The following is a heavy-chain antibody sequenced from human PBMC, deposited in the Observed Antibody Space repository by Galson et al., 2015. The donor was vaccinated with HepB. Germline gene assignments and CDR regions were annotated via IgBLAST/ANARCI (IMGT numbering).Heavy chain of an antibody. J-gene: IGHJ5*02. CDR3: ARGLLVAGSFYFDP. D-gene: IGHD2-8*02. V-gene: IGHV4-34*01. Sequence: KGLEWIGELNDSGSANYNPSLKSRVTISVDTSKNQFSLKLKSVTAADTAVYYCARGLLVAGSFYFDPWGQGTLVTVSS. CDR2: LNDSGSA.